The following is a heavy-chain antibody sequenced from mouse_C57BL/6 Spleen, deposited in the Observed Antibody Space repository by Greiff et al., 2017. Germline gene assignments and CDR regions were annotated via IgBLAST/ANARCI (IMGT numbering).Heavy chain of an antibody. CDR2: ISSGSSTI. D-gene: IGHD3-1*01. V-gene: IGHV5-17*01. CDR1: GFTFSDYG. Sequence: VQLKESGGGLVKPGGSLKLSCAASGFTFSDYGMHWVRQAPEKGLEWVAYISSGSSTIYYADTVKGRFTISRDNAKNTLFLQMTRLRSEDTAMYYCASLGIGYWGQGTSVTVSS. CDR3: ASLGIGY. J-gene: IGHJ4*01.